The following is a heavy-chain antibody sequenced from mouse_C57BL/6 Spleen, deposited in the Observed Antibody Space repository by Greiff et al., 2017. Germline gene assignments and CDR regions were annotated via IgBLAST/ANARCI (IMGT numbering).Heavy chain of an antibody. CDR1: GYSITSGYD. J-gene: IGHJ2*01. V-gene: IGHV3-1*01. D-gene: IGHD1-1*01. Sequence: VQLKESGPGMVKPSQSLSLTCTVTGYSITSGYDWHWIRHFPGNKLEWMGYISYSGSTNYNPSLKSRISITHDTSKNHFFLKLNSVTTEDTATYYCARAYYGSSPYFDYWGQGTTLTVSS. CDR3: ARAYYGSSPYFDY. CDR2: ISYSGST.